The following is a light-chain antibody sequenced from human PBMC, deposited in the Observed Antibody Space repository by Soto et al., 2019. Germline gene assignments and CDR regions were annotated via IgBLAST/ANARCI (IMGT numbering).Light chain of an antibody. CDR3: TSYRSSTLFV. CDR1: SSDVDTYNY. V-gene: IGLV2-14*03. CDR2: DVT. Sequence: QSALTQPASVSGSPGQSIAISCTGTSSDVDTYNYVSWYQQHPGKAPKLIIYDVTNRPSGVSDRFSGSKSGNTASLTISGLQAEDEADYYCTSYRSSTLFVFGTGTKVTVL. J-gene: IGLJ1*01.